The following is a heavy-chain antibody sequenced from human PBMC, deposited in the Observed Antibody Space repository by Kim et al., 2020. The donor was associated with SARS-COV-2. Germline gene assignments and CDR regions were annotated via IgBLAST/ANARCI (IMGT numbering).Heavy chain of an antibody. CDR3: ARDRSSGWADFDY. D-gene: IGHD6-19*01. V-gene: IGHV3-33*01. CDR1: GFSFSSYG. CDR2: IWYDGSNK. J-gene: IGHJ4*02. Sequence: GGSLRLSCAASGFSFSSYGVHWVRQAPGKGLEWVAVIWYDGSNKYYADSVKGRFTVSRDNSKNTLYLQMNSLRAEDTAVYYCARDRSSGWADFDYWGQGT.